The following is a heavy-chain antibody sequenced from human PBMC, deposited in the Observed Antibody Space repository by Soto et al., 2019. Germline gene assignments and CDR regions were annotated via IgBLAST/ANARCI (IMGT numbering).Heavy chain of an antibody. D-gene: IGHD1-1*01. J-gene: IGHJ5*01. Sequence: ASVKVSCKASGYTFANYGISWVRQAPGQGLEWMGWISGNNGATNYAPKVQDRITMTLDTSTGVASMALRSLRSDDTAIYYCVRDLQSLRVTGNWFDSWGQGTLVTVSS. CDR1: GYTFANYG. CDR3: VRDLQSLRVTGNWFDS. V-gene: IGHV1-18*04. CDR2: ISGNNGAT.